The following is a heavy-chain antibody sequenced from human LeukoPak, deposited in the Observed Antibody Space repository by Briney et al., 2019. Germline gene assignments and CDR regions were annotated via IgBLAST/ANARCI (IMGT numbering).Heavy chain of an antibody. J-gene: IGHJ2*01. CDR1: EFTVSSNY. Sequence: PGGSLRLSCAASEFTVSSNYMNWVRQAPGKGLEWVSVIYTGGNTYYADFVKGRFTISRDNSNNTLYLQMNSLSAEDTAVYYCAKRGSNYWYFDLWGRGTLVTVSP. CDR2: IYTGGNT. V-gene: IGHV3-53*01. CDR3: AKRGSNYWYFDL. D-gene: IGHD3-16*01.